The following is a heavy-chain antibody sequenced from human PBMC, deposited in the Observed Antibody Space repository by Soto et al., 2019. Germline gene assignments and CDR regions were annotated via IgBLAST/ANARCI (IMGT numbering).Heavy chain of an antibody. Sequence: GGSLRLSCATSGFTFSSNGVSWVRQAPGKGLDWVSGISGSGRNTYYADSVKGRFTISRDNSKNTLFLQMNSLRVEDTAVYYCAKNGLSDSPSAIDSWGQGTLVTVSS. J-gene: IGHJ4*02. CDR2: ISGSGRNT. CDR3: AKNGLSDSPSAIDS. V-gene: IGHV3-23*01. D-gene: IGHD2-8*01. CDR1: GFTFSSNG.